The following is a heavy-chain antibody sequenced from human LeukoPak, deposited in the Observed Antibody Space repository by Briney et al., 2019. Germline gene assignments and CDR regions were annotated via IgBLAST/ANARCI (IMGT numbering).Heavy chain of an antibody. J-gene: IGHJ4*02. Sequence: GGSLRLSCVASGFTFSSYSMNWVRQAPGKGLEWVSVISGNGDRTHYAASVKGRFTVSRDTSTNTLFLQLNSLRAEDTAIYYCAKLLRGVVVPYFDSWGQGTLVTVSS. CDR3: AKLLRGVVVPYFDS. CDR1: GFTFSSYS. D-gene: IGHD3-10*01. V-gene: IGHV3-23*01. CDR2: ISGNGDRT.